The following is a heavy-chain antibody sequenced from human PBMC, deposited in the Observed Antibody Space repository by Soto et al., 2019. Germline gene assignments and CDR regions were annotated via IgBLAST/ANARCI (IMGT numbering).Heavy chain of an antibody. J-gene: IGHJ6*02. V-gene: IGHV3-23*01. CDR3: ARGHFGVTMDV. CDR2: VNGGGDST. CDR1: EFTFSSYS. Sequence: EVQLLESGGGLVQPGGSLRLSCAAPEFTFSSYSMIWVRQAPGKGLEWVSGVNGGGDSTYYAESVKGRFTISRDNSKNTLYLQMNSLRAEDTAVFYCARGHFGVTMDVWGQGTTVTVSS. D-gene: IGHD3-3*01.